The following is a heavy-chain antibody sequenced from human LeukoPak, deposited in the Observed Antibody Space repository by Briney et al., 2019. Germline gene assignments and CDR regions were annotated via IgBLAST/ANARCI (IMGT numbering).Heavy chain of an antibody. CDR1: GYTFTSYG. D-gene: IGHD4-17*01. CDR2: ISAYNGNT. J-gene: IGHJ3*02. CDR3: AREIYWNGDYPRAFDI. V-gene: IGHV1-18*01. Sequence: ASVKVSCKASGYTFTSYGISWVRQAPGQGLEWMGWISAYNGNTNYAQKLQGRVTMTTDTSTSTAYMELRSLRSDDTAVYYCAREIYWNGDYPRAFDIWGQGTMVTVSS.